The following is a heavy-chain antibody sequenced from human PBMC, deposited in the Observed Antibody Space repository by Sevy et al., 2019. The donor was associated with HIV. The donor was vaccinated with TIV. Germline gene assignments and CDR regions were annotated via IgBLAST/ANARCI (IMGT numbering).Heavy chain of an antibody. CDR2: INRDGSGK. D-gene: IGHD6-19*01. CDR3: ARGRIAVAVL. CDR1: GFTFSDYW. J-gene: IGHJ4*02. Sequence: GGSLRLSCAASGFTFSDYWMTWVRQSPGKGLEWVANINRDGSGKYYVDSVKGRFTISRDNPKKSLYLQMNSLRVEDTAVYYCARGRIAVAVLWGQGTLVTVSS. V-gene: IGHV3-7*01.